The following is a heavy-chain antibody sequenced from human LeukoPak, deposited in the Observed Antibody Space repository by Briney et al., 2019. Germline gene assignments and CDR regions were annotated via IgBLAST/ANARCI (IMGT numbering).Heavy chain of an antibody. CDR1: GYSFTDYW. Sequence: GESLKISCKASGYSFTDYWIGWMRQMPGKGLEWMGIIYPGDSDTRYSPSFEGQVTISADKSIRAASLEWSSLKASDTAMYYCATPYPREYCSSSACYFNYWGQGTLVTVSS. D-gene: IGHD2/OR15-2a*01. CDR3: ATPYPREYCSSSACYFNY. V-gene: IGHV5-51*06. J-gene: IGHJ4*02. CDR2: IYPGDSDT.